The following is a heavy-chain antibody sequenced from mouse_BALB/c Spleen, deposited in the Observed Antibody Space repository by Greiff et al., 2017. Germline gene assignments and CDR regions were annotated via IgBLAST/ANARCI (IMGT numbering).Heavy chain of an antibody. D-gene: IGHD1-2*01. Sequence: EVKLQESGAELVKPGASVKLSCTASGFNIKDTYMHWVKQRPEQGLEWIGRIDPANGNTKYDPKFQGKATITADTSSNTAYLQLSSLTSEDTAVYYCARPTATSWFAYWGQGTLVTVSA. V-gene: IGHV14-3*02. CDR2: IDPANGNT. CDR3: ARPTATSWFAY. J-gene: IGHJ3*01. CDR1: GFNIKDTY.